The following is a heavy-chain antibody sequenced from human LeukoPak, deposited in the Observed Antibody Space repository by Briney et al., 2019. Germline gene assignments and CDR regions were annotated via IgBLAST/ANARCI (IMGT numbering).Heavy chain of an antibody. CDR1: GYTFTGYY. Sequence: ASVKVSCKASGYTFTGYYMHWVRQPPGQGLEWMGWINPNSGGTNYAQKFQGRVTMTRDTSISTAYMELSSLRSDDTAVYYCARDFLGRWLQLNWFDPWGQGTLVTVSS. J-gene: IGHJ5*02. CDR3: ARDFLGRWLQLNWFDP. V-gene: IGHV1-2*02. D-gene: IGHD5-24*01. CDR2: INPNSGGT.